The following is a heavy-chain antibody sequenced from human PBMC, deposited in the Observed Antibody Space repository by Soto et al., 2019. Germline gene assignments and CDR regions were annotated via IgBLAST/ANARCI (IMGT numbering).Heavy chain of an antibody. J-gene: IGHJ4*02. V-gene: IGHV3-21*01. CDR2: ISSSSSYI. CDR3: ARASGSGDYYCSGSSTAEFDY. CDR1: GFTFSSYS. D-gene: IGHD3-10*01. Sequence: EVQLVESGGGLVKPGGSLRLSCAASGFTFSSYSMNWVRQAPGKGLEWVSSISSSSSYIYYADSVKGRFTISRDNAKNSLYLQMNSLRAEDTAVYYCARASGSGDYYCSGSSTAEFDYWGQGTLVTVSS.